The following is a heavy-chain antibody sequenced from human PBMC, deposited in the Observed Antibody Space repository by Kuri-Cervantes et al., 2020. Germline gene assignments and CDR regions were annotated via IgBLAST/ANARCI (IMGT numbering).Heavy chain of an antibody. Sequence: SVKVSCKASGYTFTSYGISWVRQAPGQGLEWMGGIIPLFGTAYYAQKFQGRVMVTADESTSTVYMGLSSLRSEDTAVYYCATDPDWGPSHDAFDIWGQGTMVTVSS. D-gene: IGHD3-9*01. V-gene: IGHV1-69*13. CDR2: IIPLFGTA. CDR3: ATDPDWGPSHDAFDI. CDR1: GYTFTSYG. J-gene: IGHJ3*02.